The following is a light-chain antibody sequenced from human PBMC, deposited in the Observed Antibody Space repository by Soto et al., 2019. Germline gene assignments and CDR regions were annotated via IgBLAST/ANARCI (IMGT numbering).Light chain of an antibody. CDR3: ISYTRSSTWV. CDR1: SSDIGGYKY. Sequence: QSALTQPASVSGFPGQAITISCTGSSSDIGGYKYVSWYQQHPGNAPKLILYEVNIRPSGVSNRFSGSKSGNTASLTISGLQAEDEAHYYCISYTRSSTWVFGGGTKLTVL. CDR2: EVN. V-gene: IGLV2-14*01. J-gene: IGLJ3*02.